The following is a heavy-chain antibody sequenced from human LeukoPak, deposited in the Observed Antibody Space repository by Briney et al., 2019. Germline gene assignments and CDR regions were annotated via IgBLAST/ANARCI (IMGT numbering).Heavy chain of an antibody. V-gene: IGHV3-30*18. CDR3: AKDLGSAAGTLTLNPFDY. CDR1: GFTFSSYG. CDR2: ISYDGSNK. J-gene: IGHJ4*02. Sequence: PGRSLRLSCAASGFTFSSYGMHWVRQAPGKGLEWVAVISYDGSNKYYADSVKGRFTISRDNSKNTLYLQMNSLRAEDTAVYYCAKDLGSAAGTLTLNPFDYWGQGTLVTVSS. D-gene: IGHD6-13*01.